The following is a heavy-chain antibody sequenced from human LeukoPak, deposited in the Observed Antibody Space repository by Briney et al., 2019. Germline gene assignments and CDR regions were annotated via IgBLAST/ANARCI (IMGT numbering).Heavy chain of an antibody. V-gene: IGHV3-23*01. J-gene: IGHJ4*02. D-gene: IGHD4-17*01. Sequence: PGGSLRLSCAASGFTFSSYAMSWVRQAPGKGLDWVSAISASGDNSYYADSVKGRFTISRDNSKNTLYLQMNSLRAEDTAVYYCAKDTDRMTTVTSFDYWGQGTLVTVSS. CDR3: AKDTDRMTTVTSFDY. CDR2: ISASGDNS. CDR1: GFTFSSYA.